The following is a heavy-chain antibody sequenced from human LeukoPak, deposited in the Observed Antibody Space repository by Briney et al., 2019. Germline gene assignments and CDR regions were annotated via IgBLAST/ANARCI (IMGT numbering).Heavy chain of an antibody. CDR2: ISAYNGNT. Sequence: ASVKVSCKASGYTFTSYGISWVRQAPGQGLEWMGWISAYNGNTNYAQKLQGRVTMTTDTSTSTAYMELRSLRSDDTAVYYCAREPLDYGDPPADYWGQGTLVTVSS. CDR1: GYTFTSYG. V-gene: IGHV1-18*01. J-gene: IGHJ4*02. CDR3: AREPLDYGDPPADY. D-gene: IGHD4-17*01.